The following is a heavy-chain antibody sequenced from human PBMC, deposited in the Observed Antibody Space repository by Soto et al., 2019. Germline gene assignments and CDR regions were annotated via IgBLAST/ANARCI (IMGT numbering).Heavy chain of an antibody. J-gene: IGHJ6*02. D-gene: IGHD6-13*01. V-gene: IGHV5-10-1*01. CDR3: ARPSPENIAAAGYGMDV. CDR2: IDPSDSYT. CDR1: GYSFTSYW. Sequence: GESLKISCKGFGYSFTSYWISWVRQMPGKGLEGMGRIDPSDSYTNYSPSLQGDVTISTDNSVRTAYLKWRSLKASDTAMYYFARPSPENIAAAGYGMDVWGQGTTVTVAS.